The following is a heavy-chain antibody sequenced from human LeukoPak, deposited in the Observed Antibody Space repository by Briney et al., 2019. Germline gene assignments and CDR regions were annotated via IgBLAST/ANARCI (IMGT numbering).Heavy chain of an antibody. CDR2: INRYSGGT. Sequence: DSVKVSCKASVYTFTGYYMHWVRQAPGQGLEWMGWINRYSGGTSYAQKFQGRVTMTRDTSISTAYMELSRLRSDDTAVYYCANHVENMYYFDYWGQGTLVTVSS. V-gene: IGHV1-2*02. CDR1: VYTFTGYY. J-gene: IGHJ4*02. CDR3: ANHVENMYYFDY. D-gene: IGHD2/OR15-2a*01.